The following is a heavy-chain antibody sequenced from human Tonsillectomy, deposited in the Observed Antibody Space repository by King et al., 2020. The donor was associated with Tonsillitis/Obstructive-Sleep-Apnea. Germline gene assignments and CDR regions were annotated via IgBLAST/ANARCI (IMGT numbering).Heavy chain of an antibody. Sequence: QLVQSAAEVKKPGESVKISCKAFGYSFTNYWLGWVRQMPGKGLEWMGIIYPDDSDARYSPSFQGQVTISVDKSINTAYLQWSRLEASDTPMYYCARDSRSVVDNWYFDLWGRGTLVTVSS. D-gene: IGHD3-22*01. J-gene: IGHJ2*01. CDR1: GYSFTNYW. CDR2: IYPDDSDA. CDR3: ARDSRSVVDNWYFDL. V-gene: IGHV5-51*03.